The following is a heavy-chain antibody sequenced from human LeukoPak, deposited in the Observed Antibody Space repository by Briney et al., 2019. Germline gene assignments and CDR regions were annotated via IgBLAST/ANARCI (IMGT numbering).Heavy chain of an antibody. V-gene: IGHV3-23*01. Sequence: GGSLRLSCAASGFVFSNYAVTWVRQAPGKGLEWVSSLSGSGGATWYAGSVKGRFTISRDNSKNTVYLQMNSLRHEDTAVYYCAKDRTSHSRSGGYYLGAFDIWGHGTTVTVSS. D-gene: IGHD3-10*01. J-gene: IGHJ3*02. CDR3: AKDRTSHSRSGGYYLGAFDI. CDR2: LSGSGGAT. CDR1: GFVFSNYA.